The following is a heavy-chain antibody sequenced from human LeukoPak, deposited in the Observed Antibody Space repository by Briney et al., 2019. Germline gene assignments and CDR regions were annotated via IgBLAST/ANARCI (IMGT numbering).Heavy chain of an antibody. Sequence: GGSLRLSCAASGFTFSSYAMSWVRQAPGKGLEWVSVIYSGGSTYYADSVKGRFTISRDNSKNTLYLQMNSLRAEDTAVYYCAREAVAGSFDYWGQGTLVTVSS. CDR3: AREAVAGSFDY. V-gene: IGHV3-53*01. CDR2: IYSGGST. D-gene: IGHD6-19*01. CDR1: GFTFSSYA. J-gene: IGHJ4*02.